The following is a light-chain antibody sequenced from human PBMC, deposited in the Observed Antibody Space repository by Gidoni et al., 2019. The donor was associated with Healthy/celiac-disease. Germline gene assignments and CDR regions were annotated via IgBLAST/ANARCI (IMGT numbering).Light chain of an antibody. V-gene: IGKV3-11*01. CDR2: DAS. CDR1: QSVSSY. J-gene: IGKJ4*01. Sequence: EIVLTQSPATLSLSPGERATLSCRASQSVSSYLAWYQQKPGQAPRLLIYDASNRATGIPARFSGSGSGTDFTLTISSLEPEDFEVYYCQQRSNWPLLTFXGXTKVEIK. CDR3: QQRSNWPLLT.